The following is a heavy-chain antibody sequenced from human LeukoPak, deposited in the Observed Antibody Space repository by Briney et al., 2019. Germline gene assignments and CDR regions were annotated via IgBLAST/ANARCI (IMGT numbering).Heavy chain of an antibody. V-gene: IGHV3-53*01. D-gene: IGHD6-19*01. CDR3: ARRYGSGWYDY. CDR2: IYSGGST. J-gene: IGHJ4*02. CDR1: GFTVSSNY. Sequence: GESLRLSCAASGFTVSSNYMSWVRQAPGKGLEWVSFIYSGGSTYYADSVKGRFTISRDNYKNTLNLQMNSLRAEDTAVYYCARRYGSGWYDYWGQGTLVTVSS.